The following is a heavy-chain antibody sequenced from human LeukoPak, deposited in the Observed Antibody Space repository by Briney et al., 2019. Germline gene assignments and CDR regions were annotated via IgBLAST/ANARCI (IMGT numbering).Heavy chain of an antibody. J-gene: IGHJ4*02. CDR3: TTVRGYYELDY. Sequence: GGSRRLSCAASGFTLSDAWMSWVRQAPGKGLEWVGRIKSKTDGGTTDYAAPVKGRFTISRDDSKNTLYLQMNSLKTEDTAVYYCTTVRGYYELDYWGQGTLVTVSS. CDR2: IKSKTDGGTT. D-gene: IGHD3-22*01. V-gene: IGHV3-15*01. CDR1: GFTLSDAW.